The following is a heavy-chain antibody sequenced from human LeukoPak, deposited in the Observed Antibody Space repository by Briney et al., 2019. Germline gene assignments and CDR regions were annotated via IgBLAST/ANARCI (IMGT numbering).Heavy chain of an antibody. CDR1: GGSFSGYY. CDR3: ARRLDRANDDAFDI. V-gene: IGHV4-59*01. J-gene: IGHJ3*02. CDR2: IYYSGST. D-gene: IGHD1-1*01. Sequence: SETLSLTCAVYGGSFSGYYWSWIRQPPGKGLEWIGYIYYSGSTNYNPSLKSRVTISVDTSKNQFSLKLSSVTAADTAVYYCARRLDRANDDAFDIWGQGTMVTVSS.